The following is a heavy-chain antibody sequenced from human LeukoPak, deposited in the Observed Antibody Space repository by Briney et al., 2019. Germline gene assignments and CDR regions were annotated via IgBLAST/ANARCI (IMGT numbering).Heavy chain of an antibody. J-gene: IGHJ4*02. CDR2: INHSGST. Sequence: SETLPLTCAVYGGSFSGYYWSWIRQPPGKGLEWIGEINHSGSTNYNPSLKSRVTISVDTSKNQFSLKLSSVTAADTAVYYCARGRSSGWYGVDYYFDYWGQGTLVTVSS. V-gene: IGHV4-34*01. CDR3: ARGRSSGWYGVDYYFDY. D-gene: IGHD6-19*01. CDR1: GGSFSGYY.